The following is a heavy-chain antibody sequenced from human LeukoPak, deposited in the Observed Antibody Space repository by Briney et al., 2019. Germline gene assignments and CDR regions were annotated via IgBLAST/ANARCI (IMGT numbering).Heavy chain of an antibody. Sequence: PSETLSLTCTVSGDSISSANYYWGWVRQPPGKGLEWIGSIYFSGSTYYNPSLKSRVTISVETSKVQFSLKLSSVTAADTAVYYCARDSCSSTSCRKNSDNWGQGTLVTVSS. D-gene: IGHD2-2*01. CDR1: GDSISSANYY. V-gene: IGHV4-39*07. CDR3: ARDSCSSTSCRKNSDN. J-gene: IGHJ4*02. CDR2: IYFSGST.